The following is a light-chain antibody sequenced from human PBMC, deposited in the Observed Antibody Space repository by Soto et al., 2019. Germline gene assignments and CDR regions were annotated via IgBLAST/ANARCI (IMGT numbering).Light chain of an antibody. V-gene: IGKV3-11*01. CDR1: QSVSSY. CDR2: DAS. Sequence: EIVLTQSPATLSLSPGERATLSCRASQSVSSYLAWYQQKPGQAPRLLIYDASNRATGIPARFSGSGSGTDFTLTISSLEXXDFXXXYCQQRSNWPRGVTFGPGTKVDIK. CDR3: QQRSNWPRGVT. J-gene: IGKJ3*01.